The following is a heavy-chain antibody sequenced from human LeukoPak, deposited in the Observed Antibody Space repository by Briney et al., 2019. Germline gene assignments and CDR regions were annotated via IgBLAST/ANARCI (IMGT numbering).Heavy chain of an antibody. Sequence: SETLSLTCTVSGGSISSYYWSWIRQPAGKGLEWIGRIYTSGSTNYNPSLKSRVTISVDTSKNQFSLKLSSVTAADTAVYYCARHGDSGSCYGAYYYYYYMDVWGKGTTVTISS. D-gene: IGHD1-26*01. CDR1: GGSISSYY. CDR3: ARHGDSGSCYGAYYYYYYMDV. CDR2: IYTSGST. V-gene: IGHV4-4*07. J-gene: IGHJ6*03.